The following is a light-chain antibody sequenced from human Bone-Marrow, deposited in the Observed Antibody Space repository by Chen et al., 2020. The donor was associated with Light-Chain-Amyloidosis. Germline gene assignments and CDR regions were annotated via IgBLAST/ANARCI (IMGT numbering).Light chain of an antibody. CDR2: DDS. J-gene: IGLJ3*02. V-gene: IGLV3-21*02. CDR1: NIGSTS. CDR3: QGWDRSSDRPV. Sequence: SYVLTQPSSVSVAPGQTATIACGGNNIGSTSVHWYQQTPGQAPLLVVYDDSDRHSGIPERVSGSNSGNTATLSISRVEAGDEDDYYCQGWDRSSDRPVFGGGNKLTVL.